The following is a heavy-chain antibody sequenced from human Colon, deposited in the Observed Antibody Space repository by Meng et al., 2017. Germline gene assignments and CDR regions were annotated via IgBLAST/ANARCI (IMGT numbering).Heavy chain of an antibody. Sequence: VRRVGCGGDLVAACGSPGSDCAGSGFSFSDAYMSWVLQAPGKGLAWVARIKSKSRGEARDYGAPMKGRLNISRDDSRNTVYLQMNSLKIEDTAIYYCTSDLFVSIYYEQDFWGQGTLVTVSS. V-gene: IGHV3-15*01. CDR3: TSDLFVSIYYEQDF. J-gene: IGHJ4*02. CDR2: IKSKSRGEAR. D-gene: IGHD3-16*01. CDR1: GFSFSDAY.